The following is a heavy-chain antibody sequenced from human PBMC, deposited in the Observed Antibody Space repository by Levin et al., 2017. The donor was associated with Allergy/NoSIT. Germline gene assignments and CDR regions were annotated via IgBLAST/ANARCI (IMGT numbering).Heavy chain of an antibody. CDR2: IYNDGRT. CDR3: ARDTGMAIHDY. D-gene: IGHD5-18*01. CDR1: GFAVSDNY. Sequence: PGGSLRLSCAASGFAVSDNYMSWVRQAPGKGLEWVSIIYNDGRTYYTDSVKGRFTISKDTSENRLYLQVNSLRAEDTAVYYCARDTGMAIHDYWGQGTLVTVSS. V-gene: IGHV3-53*01. J-gene: IGHJ4*02.